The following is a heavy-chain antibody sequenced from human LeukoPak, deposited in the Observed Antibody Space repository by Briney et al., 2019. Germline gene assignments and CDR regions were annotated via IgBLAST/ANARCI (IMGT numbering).Heavy chain of an antibody. J-gene: IGHJ4*02. CDR2: IYYSGTA. D-gene: IGHD3-10*01. CDR1: GGSISSYF. Sequence: SETLSLTCTVSGGSISSYFWNWMRQSPGKGLEWVAYIYYSGTAYYNPSLKSRVTISVDTSKNQFSLKLSSVTAADTAVYYCARSYYDSGNPSPGIWGRGTLVTVSS. V-gene: IGHV4-59*08. CDR3: ARSYYDSGNPSPGI.